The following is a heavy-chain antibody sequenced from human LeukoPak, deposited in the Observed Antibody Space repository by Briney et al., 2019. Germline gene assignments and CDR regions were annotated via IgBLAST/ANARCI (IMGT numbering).Heavy chain of an antibody. Sequence: PSETLSLTCTVSGGSISSSNYYWGWIRQPPGKGLEWMGSINYSGSTYYSPSLKSRVTLSVDTSKNQFSLKLSSVTAADTAVYYCARGLREIGPNYFDYWGQGTLVTVSS. CDR3: ARGLREIGPNYFDY. D-gene: IGHD3-10*01. CDR1: GGSISSSNYY. CDR2: INYSGST. V-gene: IGHV4-39*02. J-gene: IGHJ4*02.